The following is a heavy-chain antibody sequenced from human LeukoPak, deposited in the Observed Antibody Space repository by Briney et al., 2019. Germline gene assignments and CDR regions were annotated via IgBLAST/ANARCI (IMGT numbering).Heavy chain of an antibody. J-gene: IGHJ4*02. CDR3: AREYIVGATIYYFDY. Sequence: GASVNLSCTASGGTFSSYAISWVRQAPGQRLEWLGGIIPIFGTANYAQKFQGRVTITADESTSTAYMELSSLRSEDTAVYYCAREYIVGATIYYFDYWGQGTLVTVSS. V-gene: IGHV1-69*13. CDR2: IIPIFGTA. D-gene: IGHD1-26*01. CDR1: GGTFSSYA.